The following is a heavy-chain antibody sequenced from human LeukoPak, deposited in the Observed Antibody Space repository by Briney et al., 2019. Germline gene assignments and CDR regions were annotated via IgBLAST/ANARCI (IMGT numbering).Heavy chain of an antibody. Sequence: GGSLRLSCAASGFTFSNYGMHWVRQAPGKGLEWVAFIRYDGSNKYYADSVKGRFTISRDNSKNTLYLQMNSLRAEDTAVYYCAKASVRGVVPAAMDYWGQGTLVTVSS. D-gene: IGHD2-2*01. J-gene: IGHJ4*02. CDR3: AKASVRGVVPAAMDY. CDR2: IRYDGSNK. CDR1: GFTFSNYG. V-gene: IGHV3-30*02.